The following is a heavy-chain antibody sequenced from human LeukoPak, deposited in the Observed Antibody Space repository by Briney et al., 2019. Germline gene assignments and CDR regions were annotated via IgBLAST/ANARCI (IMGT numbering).Heavy chain of an antibody. CDR1: GFTYSNYW. D-gene: IGHD1-14*01. CDR2: IRYDGSNK. J-gene: IGHJ4*02. CDR3: AKDRAGTIDY. V-gene: IGHV3-30*02. Sequence: GGSLRLSCAASGFTYSNYWMSWVRQAPGKGLEWVAFIRYDGSNKYYADSVKGRFTISRDNSKNTLYLQMNSLRAEDTAVYYCAKDRAGTIDYWGQGTLVTVSS.